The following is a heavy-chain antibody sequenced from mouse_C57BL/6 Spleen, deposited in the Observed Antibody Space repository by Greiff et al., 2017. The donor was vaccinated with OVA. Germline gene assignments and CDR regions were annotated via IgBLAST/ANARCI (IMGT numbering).Heavy chain of an antibody. CDR1: EYEFPSHD. CDR3: ARHEEERAGYFDV. Sequence: VQLKQSGGGLVQPGESLKLSCESNEYEFPSHDMSWVRKTPEKRLELVAAINSDGGSTYYPDTMERRFIISRDNTKKTLYLQMSSLRSEDTALYYCARHEEERAGYFDVWGTGTTVTVSS. CDR2: INSDGGST. J-gene: IGHJ1*03. V-gene: IGHV5-2*01. D-gene: IGHD3-1*01.